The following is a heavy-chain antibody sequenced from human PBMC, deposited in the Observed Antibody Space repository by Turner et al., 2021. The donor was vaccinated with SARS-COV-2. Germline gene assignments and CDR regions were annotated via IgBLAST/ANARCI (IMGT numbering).Heavy chain of an antibody. CDR2: RWYDGSNK. CDR3: ARDLFQDYGSGSYRLDN. J-gene: IGHJ4*02. D-gene: IGHD3-10*01. Sequence: QVQLVESGGGVVQPGRSLRLSCAASGFTFSSYGMHWVRQAPGKGLEWVAVRWYDGSNKYYADSVKGRFTISRDNSKNTLYLQMNSLRAEDTAVYYCARDLFQDYGSGSYRLDNWGQGTLVTVSS. CDR1: GFTFSSYG. V-gene: IGHV3-33*01.